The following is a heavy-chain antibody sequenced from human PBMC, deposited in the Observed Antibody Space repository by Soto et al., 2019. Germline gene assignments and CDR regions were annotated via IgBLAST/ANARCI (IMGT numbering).Heavy chain of an antibody. CDR3: ARSPPFWSGYPKPNYYYGMDV. Sequence: ASVKVSCKASGGTFSSYAISWVRQAPGQGLEWMGGIIPIFGTASYAQKFQGRVTITADESTSTAYMELSSLRSEDTAVYYCARSPPFWSGYPKPNYYYGMDVWGQGTTVTVSS. V-gene: IGHV1-69*13. J-gene: IGHJ6*02. CDR2: IIPIFGTA. D-gene: IGHD3-3*01. CDR1: GGTFSSYA.